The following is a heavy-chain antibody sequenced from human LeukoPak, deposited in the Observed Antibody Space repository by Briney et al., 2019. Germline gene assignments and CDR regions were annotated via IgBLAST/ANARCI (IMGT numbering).Heavy chain of an antibody. CDR2: VSNGGSSSI. CDR1: GFTLSDYY. Sequence: GGSLRLFCAASGFTLSDYYMTWIRQAPGKGLEWVSYVSNGGSSSILYADSVKGRFTVFRDYAKNSLYLQMNSLRADDTGVYYCARDKSNKGHDCWGQGTLVTVSS. CDR3: ARDKSNKGHDC. J-gene: IGHJ4*02. V-gene: IGHV3-11*01.